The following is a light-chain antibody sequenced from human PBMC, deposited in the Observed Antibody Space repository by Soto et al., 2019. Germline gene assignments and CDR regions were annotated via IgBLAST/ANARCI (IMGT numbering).Light chain of an antibody. V-gene: IGLV2-14*03. Sequence: QSVLTQPASVSYSPGQSITISCIGTSSDIGAFNHVSWHQQHPGKAPKLIIYDVINRPSGVSNRFSGSKTGNTASLIISGLQAEDEADYYCSSYTSSSSYVFGSGTKVTVL. CDR2: DVI. CDR3: SSYTSSSSYV. CDR1: SSDIGAFNH. J-gene: IGLJ1*01.